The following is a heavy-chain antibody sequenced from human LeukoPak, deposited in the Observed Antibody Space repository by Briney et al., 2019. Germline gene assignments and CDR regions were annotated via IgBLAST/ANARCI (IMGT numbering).Heavy chain of an antibody. J-gene: IGHJ5*02. Sequence: GGSLRLSCAASGFTLSNSWIHWVRHAPGKGLVWVSRINSDGSTTTYADSVKGRFTISRGNAKNTLYLQMNSLRAEDTAVYYCARAARADCTSPTCHSWLAPWGQGTQVTVSS. CDR3: ARAARADCTSPTCHSWLAP. CDR2: INSDGSTT. V-gene: IGHV3-74*01. CDR1: GFTLSNSW. D-gene: IGHD2/OR15-2a*01.